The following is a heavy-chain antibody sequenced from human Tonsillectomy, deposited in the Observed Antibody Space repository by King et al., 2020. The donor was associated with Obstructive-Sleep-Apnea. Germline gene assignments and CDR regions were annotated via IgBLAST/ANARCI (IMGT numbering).Heavy chain of an antibody. D-gene: IGHD3-22*01. J-gene: IGHJ4*02. Sequence: VQLVESGGGLVQPGDSLNPSGPASGFTFISFWMSGVRQPPGKGLEGLATINQDGRERYFVDSVKGRFTISRDNAKNSLYLQMNSLRAEDTAVYYCARESSGYPYYYDYWGQGTLVTVSS. CDR2: INQDGRER. V-gene: IGHV3-7*03. CDR3: ARESSGYPYYYDY. CDR1: GFTFISFW.